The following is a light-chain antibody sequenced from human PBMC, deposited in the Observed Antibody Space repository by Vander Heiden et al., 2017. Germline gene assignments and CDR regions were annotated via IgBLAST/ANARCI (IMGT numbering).Light chain of an antibody. Sequence: SYVLTQPPSVSVAPGPTARITCGKDSTASKSVHWYQQKPGQAPVLVVFDDSDRPSGIPERFSGSNSRDTATLTISRVEAGDEADYYCQVWDSLSDLYVFGTGTRVTVL. V-gene: IGLV3-21*02. CDR1: STASKS. J-gene: IGLJ1*01. CDR3: QVWDSLSDLYV. CDR2: DDS.